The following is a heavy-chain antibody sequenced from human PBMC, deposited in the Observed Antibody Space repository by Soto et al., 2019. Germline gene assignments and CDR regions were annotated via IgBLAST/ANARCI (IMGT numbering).Heavy chain of an antibody. D-gene: IGHD4-17*01. CDR2: IYYSGST. CDR3: ARFKDYGDYLKWFDP. Sequence: QVQLQESGPGLVKPSETLSLTCTVSGGSISSYYWSWIRQPPGKGLEWIGYIYYSGSTNYNPSLKSRVTISVDTSKNQFSLKLSSVTAADTAVYYCARFKDYGDYLKWFDPWGQGTLVTVSS. CDR1: GGSISSYY. J-gene: IGHJ5*02. V-gene: IGHV4-59*01.